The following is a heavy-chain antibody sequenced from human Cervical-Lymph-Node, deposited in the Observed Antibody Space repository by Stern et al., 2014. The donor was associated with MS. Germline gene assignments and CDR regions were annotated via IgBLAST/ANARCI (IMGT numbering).Heavy chain of an antibody. CDR1: GDTFSIYA. CDR3: ARARSSYDSSTHFDY. J-gene: IGHJ4*02. Sequence: VQLVESGAEVKKPGSSVRGSCKASGDTFSIYAFSWVRQAPGQGLEWMGRIIPMFGTANYAQKFLGRVTIIADESTGTTYLELSTLRSEDTAMYYCARARSSYDSSTHFDYWGQGTQVTVSS. V-gene: IGHV1-69*18. CDR2: IIPMFGTA. D-gene: IGHD3-22*01.